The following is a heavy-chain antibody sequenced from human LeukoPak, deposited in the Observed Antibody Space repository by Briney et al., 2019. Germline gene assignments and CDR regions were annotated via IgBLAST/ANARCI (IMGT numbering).Heavy chain of an antibody. Sequence: ASVKVSCKASGYTFTGYYMHWVRQAPGQGLEWMGWINAGNGNTKYSQEFQGRVTITRDTSASTAYMELSSLRSEDMAVYYCARDSSSSGWFFTDYWGQGTLVTVSS. J-gene: IGHJ4*02. CDR1: GYTFTGYY. CDR3: ARDSSSSGWFFTDY. CDR2: INAGNGNT. D-gene: IGHD6-19*01. V-gene: IGHV1-3*03.